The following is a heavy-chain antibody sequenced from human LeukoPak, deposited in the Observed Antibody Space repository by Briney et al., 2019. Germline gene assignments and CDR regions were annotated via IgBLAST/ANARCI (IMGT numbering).Heavy chain of an antibody. CDR2: ISKSGSNI. D-gene: IGHD1-26*01. CDR3: ARDKIVGATHFDY. CDR1: GFTFSSYA. J-gene: IGHJ4*02. Sequence: GGSLRLSCAASGFTFSSYAMSWVRQAPGMGLEWVSYISKSGSNIYYADSVKGRFTISRDNAKNSLYLQMNSLRAEDTAVYYCARDKIVGATHFDYWGQGTLVTVSS. V-gene: IGHV3-48*04.